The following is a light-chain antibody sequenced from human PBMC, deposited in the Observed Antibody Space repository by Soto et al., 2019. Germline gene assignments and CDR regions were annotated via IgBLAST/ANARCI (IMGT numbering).Light chain of an antibody. V-gene: IGKV3-20*01. J-gene: IGKJ2*01. CDR2: GTS. Sequence: ETVVTQSPGTLSLSPGEGATLSCRASQSVDNNYLAWYQQKPGQAPRLLIHGTSNRASGIPDRFSGGGSGTDFTLTISRLEPEDFAVYYCHQYGTAPYTFGQGTKVDIK. CDR3: HQYGTAPYT. CDR1: QSVDNNY.